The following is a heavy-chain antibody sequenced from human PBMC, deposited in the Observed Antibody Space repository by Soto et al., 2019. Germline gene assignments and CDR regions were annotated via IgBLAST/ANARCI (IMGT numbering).Heavy chain of an antibody. CDR2: ISAYNGNT. D-gene: IGHD6-13*01. Sequence: GASVKVSCKASGYTFTSYGISWVRQAPGQGLEWMGWISAYNGNTNYAQKLQGRVTMTTDTSTSTAYMELRSLRSDDTAVYYCARDWAAAGIEGIDYWGQGTLVTVSS. CDR1: GYTFTSYG. J-gene: IGHJ4*02. V-gene: IGHV1-18*04. CDR3: ARDWAAAGIEGIDY.